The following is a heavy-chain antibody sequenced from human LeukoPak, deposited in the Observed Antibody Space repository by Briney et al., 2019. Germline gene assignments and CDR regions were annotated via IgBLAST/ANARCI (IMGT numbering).Heavy chain of an antibody. CDR2: LNQDGSDK. CDR1: GFTFSIYW. V-gene: IGHV3-7*01. J-gene: IGHJ4*02. Sequence: PGGSLRLSCAASGFTFSIYWMTWVRQAPGKGLEWVANLNQDGSDKYYVDSVKGRFTISRDNAKNSLYLQMNSLRAEDTAVYYCARDFSLTRLERPFDYWGQGILVTVSS. D-gene: IGHD1-1*01. CDR3: ARDFSLTRLERPFDY.